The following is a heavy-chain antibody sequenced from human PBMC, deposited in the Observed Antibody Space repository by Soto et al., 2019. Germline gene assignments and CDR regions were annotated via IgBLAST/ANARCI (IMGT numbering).Heavy chain of an antibody. J-gene: IGHJ4*02. CDR3: ARQIYDSDTGPNFQYYFDS. D-gene: IGHD3-22*01. V-gene: IGHV5-10-1*01. Sequence: GESLKISCKGSGYSFAGYWITWVRQKPGKGPEWMGRIDPSDSQTYYSPSFRGHVTISVTKSITTVFLQWSSLRASDTAMYYCARQIYDSDTGPNFQYYFDSWGQGTPVTVSS. CDR2: IDPSDSQT. CDR1: GYSFAGYW.